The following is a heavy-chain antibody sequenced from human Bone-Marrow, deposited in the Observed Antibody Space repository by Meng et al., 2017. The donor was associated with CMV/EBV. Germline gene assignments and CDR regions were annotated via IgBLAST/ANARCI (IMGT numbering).Heavy chain of an antibody. CDR2: INSDGSST. CDR1: GFTFSSYW. V-gene: IGHV3-74*01. Sequence: GGSLRLSCAASGFTFSSYWMHWVRQAPGKGLVWVSRINSDGSSTSYADSVKGRFTISRDNAKNTLYLQMNSLRAEDTALYYCAKDIGRATVTLHYYYYGMDVWGQGTTVTVSS. CDR3: AKDIGRATVTLHYYYYGMDV. J-gene: IGHJ6*02. D-gene: IGHD4-11*01.